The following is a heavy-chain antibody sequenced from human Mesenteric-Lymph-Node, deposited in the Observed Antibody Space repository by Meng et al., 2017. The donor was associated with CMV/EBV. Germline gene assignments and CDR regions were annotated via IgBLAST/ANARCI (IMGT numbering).Heavy chain of an antibody. CDR1: GGSISSSSYY. CDR2: IYYSGST. Sequence: SETLSLTCTVSGGSISSSSYYWGWIRQPPGEGLEWIGSIYYSGSTYYNPSLKSRVTISVDTSKNQFSLKPSAVTAADTAVYYCAKDEGSHGSWPQYSFDYWGQGTLVNVSS. V-gene: IGHV4-39*07. J-gene: IGHJ4*02. CDR3: AKDEGSHGSWPQYSFDY. D-gene: IGHD6-13*01.